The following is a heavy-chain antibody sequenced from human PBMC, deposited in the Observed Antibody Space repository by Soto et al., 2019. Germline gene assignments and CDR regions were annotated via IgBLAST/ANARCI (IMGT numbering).Heavy chain of an antibody. Sequence: ASVKVSCKASGGTFSSYAISWVRQAPGQGLEWMGGIIPNSGGTNYAQKFQGRVTMTRDTSISTAYMELSRLRSDDTAVYYCARGGSFSSSWSYWGQGTLVTVSS. CDR3: ARGGSFSSSWSY. D-gene: IGHD6-13*01. CDR2: IIPNSGGT. J-gene: IGHJ4*02. CDR1: GGTFSSYA. V-gene: IGHV1-2*02.